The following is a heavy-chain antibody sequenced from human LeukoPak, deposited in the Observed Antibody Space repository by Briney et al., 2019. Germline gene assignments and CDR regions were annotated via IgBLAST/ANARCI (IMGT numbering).Heavy chain of an antibody. D-gene: IGHD3-22*01. V-gene: IGHV4-38-2*02. CDR3: ARGPLYYYDSSGYYLDYFDY. CDR2: IYHSGST. J-gene: IGHJ4*02. CDR1: GYSISSGYY. Sequence: PSETLSLTCTVSGYSISSGYYWGWIRQPPGKGLEWIGSIYHSGSTYYNPSLKSRVTISVDTSKNQFSLKLSSVTAADTAVYYCARGPLYYYDSSGYYLDYFDYWGQGTLVTVSS.